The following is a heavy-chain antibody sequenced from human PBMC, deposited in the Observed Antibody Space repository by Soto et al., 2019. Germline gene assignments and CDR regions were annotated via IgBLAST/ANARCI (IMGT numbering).Heavy chain of an antibody. CDR3: AKGPSGYDFWSGYGGFDY. V-gene: IGHV3-30*18. CDR1: GFTFSSYG. CDR2: IPYDGSNK. J-gene: IGHJ4*02. D-gene: IGHD3-3*01. Sequence: QVQLVESGGGVVQPGRSLRLSCAASGFTFSSYGMHWVRQAPGKGLEWVAVIPYDGSNKYYADSVKGRFTISRDNSKNTLYLQMNSLRAEDTAVYYCAKGPSGYDFWSGYGGFDYWGQGTLVTVSS.